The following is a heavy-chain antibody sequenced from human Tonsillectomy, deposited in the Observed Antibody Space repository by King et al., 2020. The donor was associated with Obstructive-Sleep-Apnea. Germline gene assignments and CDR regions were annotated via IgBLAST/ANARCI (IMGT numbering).Heavy chain of an antibody. V-gene: IGHV4-34*01. CDR2: INHSGST. CDR3: ARGSRAAAVNWFDP. Sequence: VQLQQWGAGLLKPSETLSLTCGVFGGSFSDYYWSWIRQPPGRGLEWIGEINHSGSTNYNPSLKSRVTISVDTSKNQFSLRLNSVTAADTAVYYCARGSRAAAVNWFDPWGQGTLVTVSS. J-gene: IGHJ5*02. D-gene: IGHD6-13*01. CDR1: GGSFSDYY.